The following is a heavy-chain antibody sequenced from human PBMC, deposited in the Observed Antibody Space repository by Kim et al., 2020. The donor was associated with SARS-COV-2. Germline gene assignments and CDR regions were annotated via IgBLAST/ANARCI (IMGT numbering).Heavy chain of an antibody. CDR1: GFIFSTYG. D-gene: IGHD2-2*01. Sequence: GGSLRLSCAASGFIFSTYGVTWVRQAPGKGLDWVSSISGSGGTTFYADSVKGRLTISRDNSKNTLYLQMSSLGVEDTAVYYCAKGRTTTWTLDAFDIWGQGTMVTISS. J-gene: IGHJ3*02. CDR2: ISGSGGTT. CDR3: AKGRTTTWTLDAFDI. V-gene: IGHV3-23*01.